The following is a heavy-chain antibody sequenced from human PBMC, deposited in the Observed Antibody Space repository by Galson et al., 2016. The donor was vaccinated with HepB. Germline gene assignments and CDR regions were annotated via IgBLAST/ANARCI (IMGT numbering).Heavy chain of an antibody. CDR2: ISYDGSNR. D-gene: IGHD6-6*01. Sequence: SLRLSCAASGFIFSSYGMHWVRQAPGKGLEWVAVISYDGSNRYYAASVKGRFTISRDNSKNTLYLQMNNLRPEDTAVYYCAKDYAVAARPPDYWGQGTLVTVSS. CDR3: AKDYAVAARPPDY. J-gene: IGHJ4*02. V-gene: IGHV3-30*18. CDR1: GFIFSSYG.